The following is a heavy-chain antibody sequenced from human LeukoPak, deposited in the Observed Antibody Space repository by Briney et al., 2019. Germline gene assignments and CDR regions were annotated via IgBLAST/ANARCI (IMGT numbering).Heavy chain of an antibody. CDR3: ARVVRGYCSGGSCRSMLIHQYYMDV. Sequence: PSETLSLTCTVSGGSISSSSYYWSWIRQPPGKGLEWIGEINHSGSTNYNPSLKSRVTISVDTSKNQFSLKLSSVTAADTAVYYCARVVRGYCSGGSCRSMLIHQYYMDVWGKGTTVTISS. D-gene: IGHD2-15*01. J-gene: IGHJ6*03. CDR2: INHSGST. V-gene: IGHV4-39*07. CDR1: GGSISSSSYY.